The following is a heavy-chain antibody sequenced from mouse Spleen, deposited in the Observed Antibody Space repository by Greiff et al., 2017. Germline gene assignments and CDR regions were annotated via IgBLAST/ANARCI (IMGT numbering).Heavy chain of an antibody. CDR1: GYTFTDYY. CDR3: ARRKGAYYRYDKGDFDV. D-gene: IGHD2-14*01. V-gene: IGHV1-77*01. Sequence: QVQLQQSGAELVKPGASVKISCKASGYTFTDYYINWVKQRPGQGLEWIGKIGPGSGSTYYNEKFKGKATLTADKSSSTAYMQLSSLTSEDSAVYFCARRKGAYYRYDKGDFDVWGAGTTVTVSS. J-gene: IGHJ1*01. CDR2: IGPGSGST.